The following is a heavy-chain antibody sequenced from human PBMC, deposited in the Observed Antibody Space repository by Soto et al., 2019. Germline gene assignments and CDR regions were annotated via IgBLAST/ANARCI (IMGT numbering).Heavy chain of an antibody. CDR2: IFYSRTT. CDR3: ARLNGGS. CDR1: GGSISSYY. J-gene: IGHJ5*02. Sequence: SETLSLTCTVSGGSISSYYWSWIRQPPGKGLEWIGYIFYSRTTNYNPSLESRVTISVDTSKNQFSLNLNSVTAADTAVYYCARLNGGSWGQGTLVTVSS. D-gene: IGHD7-27*01. V-gene: IGHV4-59*08.